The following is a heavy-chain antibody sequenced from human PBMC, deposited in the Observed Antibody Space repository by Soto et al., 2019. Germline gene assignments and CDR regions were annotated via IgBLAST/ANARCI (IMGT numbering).Heavy chain of an antibody. CDR3: ARDRWEFQLFYYGLDV. D-gene: IGHD1-26*01. CDR1: GFTFSNYG. Sequence: QVQLVESGGGVVQPGRSLRLSCAASGFTFSNYGMLWVRQAPGKGLEWVAIIWYDGSNDYYVDSVKGRFTISRDNSKNTLSLQMNSLRAEDTADYYCARDRWEFQLFYYGLDVWGQGTTVTVSS. V-gene: IGHV3-33*01. CDR2: IWYDGSND. J-gene: IGHJ6*02.